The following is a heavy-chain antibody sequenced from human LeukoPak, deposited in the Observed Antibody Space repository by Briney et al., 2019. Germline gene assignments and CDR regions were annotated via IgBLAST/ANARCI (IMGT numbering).Heavy chain of an antibody. D-gene: IGHD6-13*01. CDR2: IDGSGSTT. V-gene: IGHV3-48*03. Sequence: PGGSLRLSCAASGFTFSTYEMNWDRQAPGKGLECLSYIDGSGSTTYYADSVKGRFTLSRDNAKNSLYLLMNSLRAEDTAVYYCARVSQPQQPLDYWGQGTLVTVSS. CDR1: GFTFSTYE. J-gene: IGHJ4*02. CDR3: ARVSQPQQPLDY.